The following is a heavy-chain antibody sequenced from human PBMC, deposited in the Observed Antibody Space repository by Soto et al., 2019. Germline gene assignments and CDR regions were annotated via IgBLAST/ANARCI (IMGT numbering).Heavy chain of an antibody. D-gene: IGHD4-17*01. CDR2: IYTGGST. CDR3: ARAYGGNPALFDP. Sequence: EVQLVESGGGLIQPGGSLRLSCAASGFTVSSDYMSWVRQAPGKGLEWVSVIYTGGSTYYADSVKGRFTFSRYNSKNTLYLQMKSLRAEDTAVYYCARAYGGNPALFDPWGQGTLVTVSS. J-gene: IGHJ5*02. CDR1: GFTVSSDY. V-gene: IGHV3-53*01.